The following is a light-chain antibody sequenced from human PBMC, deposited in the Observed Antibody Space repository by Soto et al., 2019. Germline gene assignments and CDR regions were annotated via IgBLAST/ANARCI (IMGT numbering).Light chain of an antibody. V-gene: IGKV3-15*01. J-gene: IGKJ1*01. CDR1: QSISSN. CDR2: RAS. Sequence: EIVMTQSPATLSVSPGERATLSCRASQSISSNLAWYQQQLGQAPRLLIYRASTRATGIPARFSGSGSGTEFTLTISSLQSEDFALYYCHQYENLPQTFGQGTKVEI. CDR3: HQYENLPQT.